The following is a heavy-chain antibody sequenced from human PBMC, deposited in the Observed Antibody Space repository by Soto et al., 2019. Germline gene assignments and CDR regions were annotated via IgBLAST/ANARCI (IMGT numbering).Heavy chain of an antibody. D-gene: IGHD6-19*01. CDR2: IDYSGGTT. J-gene: IGHJ4*02. V-gene: IGHV3-23*01. CDR3: AKDATRTSGWYYFDY. Sequence: WGSLRLSCAASGFTFSSYAMGWVRQAPGKGLEWVSVIDYSGGTTYYEDSVKGRFTISRDNSKNTLFLQMNSLRAEDTAVYYCAKDATRTSGWYYFDYWGQGALVTVSS. CDR1: GFTFSSYA.